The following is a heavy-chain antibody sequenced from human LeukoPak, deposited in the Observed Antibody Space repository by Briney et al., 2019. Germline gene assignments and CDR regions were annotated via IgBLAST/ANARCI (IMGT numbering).Heavy chain of an antibody. J-gene: IGHJ4*02. D-gene: IGHD6-13*01. V-gene: IGHV4-39*01. CDR2: IYYSGDT. Sequence: PSETLSLTCTVSGGSISSSSYFWGWIRQPPGKGLEWIGSIYYSGDTYYNPSLKSRVTISVDTSKNQFSLKQSSVTAADTAVYYCARRTYSSSWYRGYYFDYWGQGTLVTVSS. CDR1: GGSISSSSYF. CDR3: ARRTYSSSWYRGYYFDY.